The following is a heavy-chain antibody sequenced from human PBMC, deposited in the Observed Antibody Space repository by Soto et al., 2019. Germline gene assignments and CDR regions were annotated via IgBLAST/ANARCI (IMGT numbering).Heavy chain of an antibody. CDR3: AKGPGMYSEFDC. CDR1: GFTFSSYA. V-gene: IGHV3-23*01. CDR2: ISGSDGST. Sequence: EVQMLESGGGLVQPGGSLRLSCAASGFTFSSYAMSWVRQAPGKGLEWVSAISGSDGSTFYADSVKGWFTISRDDSKNMLYLQMNSLRAEDTAVYYCAKGPGMYSEFDCWGQGTLVTVSA. J-gene: IGHJ4*02. D-gene: IGHD2-8*01.